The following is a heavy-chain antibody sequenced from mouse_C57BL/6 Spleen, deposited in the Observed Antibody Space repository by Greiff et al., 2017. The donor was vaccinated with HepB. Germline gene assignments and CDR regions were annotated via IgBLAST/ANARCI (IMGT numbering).Heavy chain of an antibody. CDR2: IYPGNSDT. Sequence: VQLQQSGTVLARPGASVKMSCKTSGYTFTSYWMHWVKQRPGQGLEWIGAIYPGNSDTSYNQKFKGKAKLTAVTSASTAYMELSSLTNEDSAVYYCTRYTYGSSYYAMDYWGQGTSVTVSS. D-gene: IGHD1-1*01. V-gene: IGHV1-5*01. CDR3: TRYTYGSSYYAMDY. CDR1: GYTFTSYW. J-gene: IGHJ4*01.